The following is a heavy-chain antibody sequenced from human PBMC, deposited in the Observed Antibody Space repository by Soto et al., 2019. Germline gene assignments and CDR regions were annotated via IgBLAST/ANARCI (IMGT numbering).Heavy chain of an antibody. CDR3: AIGGTGVGGTKDY. CDR2: INAGNGDT. J-gene: IGHJ4*02. V-gene: IGHV1-3*01. D-gene: IGHD1-26*01. Sequence: QVQLVQSGAEVKKPGASVKVSCKASGYTFSTYAMHWVRQAPGQRLEWMRWINAGNGDTKYSQKFQGRVTITRDTSARTGYMELSSLRAEDTAVYYCAIGGTGVGGTKDYWCQGTLVTVSS. CDR1: GYTFSTYA.